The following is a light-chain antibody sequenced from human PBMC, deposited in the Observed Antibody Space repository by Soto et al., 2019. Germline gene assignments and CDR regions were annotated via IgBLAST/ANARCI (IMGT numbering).Light chain of an antibody. J-gene: IGLJ1*01. CDR2: TDS. V-gene: IGLV1-40*01. CDR1: SSNIGAGYD. Sequence: QAVLTQPPSVSGAPGQRVTISCTGSSSNIGAGYDVNWYQQRPGTALKLLIFTDSSRPSGVPDRFSGSKSGTSASLAITGLQAEDEANYYCHSYDSSLGGADVFGTGTKVTVL. CDR3: HSYDSSLGGADV.